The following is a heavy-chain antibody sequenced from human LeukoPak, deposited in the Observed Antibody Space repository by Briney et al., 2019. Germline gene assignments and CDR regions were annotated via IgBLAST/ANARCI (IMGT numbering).Heavy chain of an antibody. CDR2: INHSGST. V-gene: IGHV4-34*01. J-gene: IGHJ6*02. CDR1: GGSFSGYY. D-gene: IGHD6-19*01. Sequence: TSETLSLTCAVYGGSFSGYYWSWIRQPPGKGLEWIGEINHSGSTNYNPSLKSRVTISVDTSKNQFSLKLSSVTAADTAVYYCARGLSSGWSTSSYYYYYYGMGVWGQGTTVTVSS. CDR3: ARGLSSGWSTSSYYYYYYGMGV.